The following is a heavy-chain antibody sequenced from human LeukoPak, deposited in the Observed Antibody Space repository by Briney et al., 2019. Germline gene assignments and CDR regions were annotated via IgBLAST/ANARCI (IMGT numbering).Heavy chain of an antibody. D-gene: IGHD3-10*01. V-gene: IGHV1-8*01. J-gene: IGHJ4*02. CDR1: GYTFTSYD. Sequence: ASVKVSCKASGYTFTSYDINWVRQATGQGLEWMGWMNPNSGNTGYAQKFQGRVTMTRNTSISTAYMELSSLRSEDTAVYYCATLPERYYYGSGTKGDYWGQGTLVTVSS. CDR2: MNPNSGNT. CDR3: ATLPERYYYGSGTKGDY.